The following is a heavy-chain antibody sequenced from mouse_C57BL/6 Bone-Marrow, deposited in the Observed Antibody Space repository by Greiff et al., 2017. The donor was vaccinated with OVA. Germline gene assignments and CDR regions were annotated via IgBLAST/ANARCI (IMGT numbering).Heavy chain of an antibody. Sequence: QVQLQQSGAELARPGASVKLSCKASGYTFTSYGISWVKQSTGQGLEWIGEIYPRSGSTYYNEKFKGKATLTADKSSSTAYMELRSLTSEDSAVYGCARRGYSNYRDYWGQGTTLTVSA. V-gene: IGHV1-81*01. CDR2: IYPRSGST. J-gene: IGHJ2*01. CDR3: ARRGYSNYRDY. CDR1: GYTFTSYG. D-gene: IGHD2-5*01.